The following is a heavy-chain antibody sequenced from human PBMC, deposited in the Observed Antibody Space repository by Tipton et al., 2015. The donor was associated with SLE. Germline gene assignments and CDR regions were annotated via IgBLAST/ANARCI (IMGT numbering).Heavy chain of an antibody. V-gene: IGHV4-61*02. Sequence: TLSLTCTVSGGSISSGSYYWSWIRQPAGKGLEWIGRLYTSGSTNYNPSLKSRVTISVDTSKNQFSLKLSSVTAADTAVYYCARDLTSGITTYWGQGTLVTVSS. J-gene: IGHJ4*02. CDR2: LYTSGST. D-gene: IGHD1-7*01. CDR3: ARDLTSGITTY. CDR1: GGSISSGSYY.